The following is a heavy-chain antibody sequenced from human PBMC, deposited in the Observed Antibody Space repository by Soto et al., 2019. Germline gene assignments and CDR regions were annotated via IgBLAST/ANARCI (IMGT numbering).Heavy chain of an antibody. V-gene: IGHV3-33*01. Sequence: GGSLRLSCAASGFTFSSYGMHWVRQAPGKGLEWVAVIWYDGSNKYYADSVKGRFTISRDNSKNTLYLQMNSLRAEDTAVYYCARGRGGVPRGRGSGSYEPPEPSDYWGQGTLVTVSS. CDR3: ARGRGGVPRGRGSGSYEPPEPSDY. CDR2: IWYDGSNK. CDR1: GFTFSSYG. D-gene: IGHD3-10*01. J-gene: IGHJ4*02.